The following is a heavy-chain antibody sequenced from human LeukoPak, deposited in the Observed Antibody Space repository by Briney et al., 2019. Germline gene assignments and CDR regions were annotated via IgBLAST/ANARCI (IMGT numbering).Heavy chain of an antibody. CDR2: ISGSGVST. J-gene: IGHJ4*02. V-gene: IGHV3-23*01. Sequence: GGSLRLSCAASGFTFNTHAMTWVRQAPGKGLEWVSAISGSGVSTFYADSVKGRFTISRDNSKNTLYLQMNSLGAEDTAVYYCARIGYSSSCFDYWGQGTLVTVSS. CDR1: GFTFNTHA. D-gene: IGHD6-13*01. CDR3: ARIGYSSSCFDY.